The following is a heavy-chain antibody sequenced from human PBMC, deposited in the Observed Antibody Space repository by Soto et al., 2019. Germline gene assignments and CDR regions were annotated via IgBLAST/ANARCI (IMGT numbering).Heavy chain of an antibody. D-gene: IGHD2-2*02. CDR2: IYPGDSDT. V-gene: IGHV5-51*01. CDR3: ARLGGGFPRGYCSSTSCYSNYYYYYMDV. Sequence: GESLKISCKGSGYSFTIYWIGWVRQMPGKGLEWMGIIYPGDSDTRYSPSFQGQVTISADKSISTAYLQWSSLKASDTAMYYCARLGGGFPRGYCSSTSCYSNYYYYYMDVWGKGTTVTVSS. CDR1: GYSFTIYW. J-gene: IGHJ6*03.